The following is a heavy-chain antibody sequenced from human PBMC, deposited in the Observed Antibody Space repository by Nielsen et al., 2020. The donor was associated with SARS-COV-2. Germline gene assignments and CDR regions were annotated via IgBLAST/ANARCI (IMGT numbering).Heavy chain of an antibody. D-gene: IGHD3-10*01. V-gene: IGHV7-4-1*02. CDR2: IDHNIGKP. Sequence: ASVKVSCKSSRYSFNRYPMNWVRQAPGQGLEWMRWIDHNIGKPTPAQGFTGRFVLSSDTSVSTASLQISTLRAEDTAVYYCARENSGPGGTASYGMDLWGQGTTVTVSS. J-gene: IGHJ6*02. CDR3: ARENSGPGGTASYGMDL. CDR1: RYSFNRYP.